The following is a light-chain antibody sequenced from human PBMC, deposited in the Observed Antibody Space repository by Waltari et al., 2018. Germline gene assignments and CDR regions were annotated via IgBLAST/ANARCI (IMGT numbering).Light chain of an antibody. CDR1: HNGGSN. CDR2: GAS. Sequence: TQSPDTLSVSPGERATLSCRASHNGGSNLAWYQQKTGQCPRLLISGASTRATGVPARFSGSGSGTEFTLTISSLQSEDFAVYYCQQYNNFPPAFGQGTKV. J-gene: IGKJ1*01. CDR3: QQYNNFPPA. V-gene: IGKV3-15*01.